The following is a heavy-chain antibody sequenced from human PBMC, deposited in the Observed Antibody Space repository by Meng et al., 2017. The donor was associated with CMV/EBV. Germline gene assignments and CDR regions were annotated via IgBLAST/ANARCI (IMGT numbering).Heavy chain of an antibody. J-gene: IGHJ6*02. CDR1: GGTFSSYT. Sequence: KISCKASGGTFSSYTISWVRQAPGQGLEWMGRIIPILGIANYAQKFQGRVTITADKSTSTAYMELSSLRSEDTAVYYCAGSEYYYGSGSYSGQTYGMDVWGQGTTVTVSS. D-gene: IGHD3-10*01. CDR2: IIPILGIA. V-gene: IGHV1-69*02. CDR3: AGSEYYYGSGSYSGQTYGMDV.